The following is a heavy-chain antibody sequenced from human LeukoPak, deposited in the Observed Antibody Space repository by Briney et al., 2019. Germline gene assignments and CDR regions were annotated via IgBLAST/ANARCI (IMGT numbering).Heavy chain of an antibody. CDR2: TGPTGTDR. D-gene: IGHD1-14*01. CDR3: ATETIGRHYEY. J-gene: IGHJ4*02. Sequence: GGSLRLSCAASGFTFSACGFNWVRQAPGKGLEWVSSTGPTGTDRYYADSVRGRFTISRDNAKNSMYLQMDSLRDEDTAVYYCATETIGRHYEYWGQGTLLTVSS. CDR1: GFTFSACG. V-gene: IGHV3-21*01.